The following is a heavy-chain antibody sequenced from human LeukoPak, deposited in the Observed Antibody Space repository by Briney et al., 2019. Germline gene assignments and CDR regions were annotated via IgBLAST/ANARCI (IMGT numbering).Heavy chain of an antibody. D-gene: IGHD6-13*01. CDR1: GGSVSSGSYY. J-gene: IGHJ4*02. Sequence: SETLSLTCTVSGGSVSSGSYYWSWIRQHPGKGLEWIGYIYYSGSTYYNPSLKSRVTISVDTSKNQFSLKLSSVTAADTAVYYCARGSTRSSWYTDYWGQGTLVTVSS. CDR3: ARGSTRSSWYTDY. CDR2: IYYSGST. V-gene: IGHV4-31*03.